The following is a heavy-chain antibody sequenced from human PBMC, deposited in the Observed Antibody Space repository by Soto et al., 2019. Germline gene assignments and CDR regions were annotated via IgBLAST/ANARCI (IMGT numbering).Heavy chain of an antibody. J-gene: IGHJ6*02. CDR1: GFTFSAYW. V-gene: IGHV3-74*03. CDR2: TNTDGTAT. Sequence: GGSLRLSCAASGFTFSAYWMHWVRQAPGKGLVWVSRTNTDGTATTYADSVEGRFTISRDNAKNMLYLQMNSLRAEDTAVYYCTRGHYYGMDVWGQGTTVTVSS. CDR3: TRGHYYGMDV.